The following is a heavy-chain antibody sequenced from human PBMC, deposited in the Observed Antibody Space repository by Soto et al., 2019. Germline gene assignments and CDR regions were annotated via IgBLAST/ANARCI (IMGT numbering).Heavy chain of an antibody. D-gene: IGHD1-26*01. J-gene: IGHJ5*02. CDR2: IFYTGAT. CDR3: ATVARAAVATISYNLFIP. CDR1: GASVSSDLYY. Sequence: VQLQESGPGLVQPSETLSLTCAVSGASVSSDLYYWTWIRQPPGKGLEWIGYIFYTGATNHNPSLKCRVTMSLETSKNQFSLKLSSVTAADTAVYYCATVARAAVATISYNLFIPWGQGTLVTVSS. V-gene: IGHV4-61*01.